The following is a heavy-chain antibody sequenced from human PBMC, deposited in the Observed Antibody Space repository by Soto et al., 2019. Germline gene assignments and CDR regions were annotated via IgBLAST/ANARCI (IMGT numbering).Heavy chain of an antibody. Sequence: QAHLVESGGGGFQPGGSRRLSWAASGFTFTIYGIHWVRRAPGPRLGWGAVISYDGGLQHYADSVKGRFTISRDNSKNMVLLQMSSLRAEDTAVYYCVSDRGYGHASVPYSWGQGTLVSVSS. D-gene: IGHD5-18*01. V-gene: IGHV3-30*03. J-gene: IGHJ4*02. CDR2: ISYDGGLQ. CDR3: VSDRGYGHASVPYS. CDR1: GFTFTIYG.